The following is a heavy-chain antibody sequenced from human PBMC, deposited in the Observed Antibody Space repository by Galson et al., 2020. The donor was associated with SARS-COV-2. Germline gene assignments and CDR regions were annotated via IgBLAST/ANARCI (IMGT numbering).Heavy chain of an antibody. V-gene: IGHV4-61*02. Sequence: SETLSLTCTVSGGSISSGSYYWSWIRQPAGKGLEWIGRIYTSGSTNYNPSLKSRVTISVDTSKNQFSLKLSSVTAADTAVYYCARERGYSSSWREYYYYYYGMDVWGQGTTVTVSS. CDR2: IYTSGST. J-gene: IGHJ6*02. CDR3: ARERGYSSSWREYYYYYYGMDV. D-gene: IGHD6-13*01. CDR1: GGSISSGSYY.